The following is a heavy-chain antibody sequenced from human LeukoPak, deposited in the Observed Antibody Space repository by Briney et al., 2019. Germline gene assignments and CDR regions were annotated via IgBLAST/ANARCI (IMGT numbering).Heavy chain of an antibody. CDR1: GFIFSNYA. J-gene: IGHJ4*02. CDR3: AKWGDYDILTGYYDSDY. V-gene: IGHV3-23*01. CDR2: IGGRDSGT. D-gene: IGHD3-9*01. Sequence: GASLRLSCAASGFIFSNYAMSWVRQAPGRGLEWVSAIGGRDSGTYYADSVRGRFTVSRDDPKNTLYLQMNTLRAEDTAVYYCAKWGDYDILTGYYDSDYWGQGTLVTVSS.